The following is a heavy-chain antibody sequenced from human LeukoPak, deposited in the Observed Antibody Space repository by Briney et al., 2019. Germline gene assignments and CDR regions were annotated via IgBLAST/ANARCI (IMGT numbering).Heavy chain of an antibody. J-gene: IGHJ3*02. CDR1: GYSISSGYY. V-gene: IGHV4-38-2*01. Sequence: PSETLSLTCAVSGYSISSGYYWGWIRQPPGKGLGWIGSIYHSGSTYYNPPLKSRVTISVDTSKNQFSLKLSSVTAADTAVYYCASGGSGAFDIWGQGTMVTVSS. CDR3: ASGGSGAFDI. D-gene: IGHD3-10*01. CDR2: IYHSGST.